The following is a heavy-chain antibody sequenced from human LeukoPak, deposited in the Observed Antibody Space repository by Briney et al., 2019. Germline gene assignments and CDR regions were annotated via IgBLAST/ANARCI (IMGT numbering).Heavy chain of an antibody. D-gene: IGHD6-13*01. CDR2: IKQDGSEK. CDR3: ATYSGSWYGYFDY. V-gene: IGHV3-7*01. J-gene: IGHJ4*02. CDR1: GLTFRNYW. Sequence: GGSLRLSCEASGLTFRNYWMSWVRQAPGKGLEWVANIKQDGSEKDYVDSVKGRFSISRDNAKNSLYLHMNSLTVEDTAAYYCATYSGSWYGYFDYWDQGTLVTVSS.